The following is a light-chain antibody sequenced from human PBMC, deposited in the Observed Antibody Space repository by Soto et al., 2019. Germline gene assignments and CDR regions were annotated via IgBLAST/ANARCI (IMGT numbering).Light chain of an antibody. V-gene: IGLV1-44*01. CDR1: TSNIATNN. CDR2: ANQ. Sequence: QSVLTQPPSASGTPGQRVTISCSGTTSNIATNNVNWYQHLPGTAPKLLIYANQYRPSGVPDRFSGSKSGSSASLAISGLQSEDEADYYCSSYTDSSNYVFGTGTKLTVL. CDR3: SSYTDSSNYV. J-gene: IGLJ1*01.